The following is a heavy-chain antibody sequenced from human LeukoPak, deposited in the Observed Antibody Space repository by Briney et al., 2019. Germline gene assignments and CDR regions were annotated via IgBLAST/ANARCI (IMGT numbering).Heavy chain of an antibody. CDR3: ACGIAAAGAFAI. V-gene: IGHV5-51*01. Sequence: GESLKISCKGSGYSFTSYWIGGVRQMPGKGLEWMWIIYPGDSDTRYSPSFHGQVTISADTSTSTAYLQWSSLKASDTAMYYCACGIAAAGAFAIWGQGTMVTVSS. D-gene: IGHD6-13*01. CDR1: GYSFTSYW. CDR2: IYPGDSDT. J-gene: IGHJ3*02.